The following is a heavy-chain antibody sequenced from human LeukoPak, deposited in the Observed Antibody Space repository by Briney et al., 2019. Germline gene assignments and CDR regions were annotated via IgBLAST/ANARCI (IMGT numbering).Heavy chain of an antibody. V-gene: IGHV4-59*01. CDR2: IYYSGST. CDR3: ARGLNSGSFDY. CDR1: GGSISSYY. D-gene: IGHD6-19*01. Sequence: SETLSFTCTVSGGSISSYYWSWIRQPPGKGLEWIGYIYYSGSTNYNPSLKSRVTISVDTSKNQFSLKLSSVTAADTAVYYCARGLNSGSFDYWGQGTLVTVSS. J-gene: IGHJ4*02.